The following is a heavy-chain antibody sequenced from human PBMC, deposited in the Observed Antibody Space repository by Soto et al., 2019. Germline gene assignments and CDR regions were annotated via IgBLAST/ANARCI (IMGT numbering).Heavy chain of an antibody. D-gene: IGHD3-22*01. CDR2: FDPEDGET. CDR1: GYTLTELS. V-gene: IGHV1-24*01. CDR3: ATDSTAYYYDSSLYYYGMDV. Sequence: ASVKVSCKVSGYTLTELSMHWVRQAPGKGLEWMGGFDPEDGETIYAQKFQGRVTMTEDTSTDTAYMELSSLRSEDTAVYYCATDSTAYYYDSSLYYYGMDVWGKGTTVTVSS. J-gene: IGHJ6*04.